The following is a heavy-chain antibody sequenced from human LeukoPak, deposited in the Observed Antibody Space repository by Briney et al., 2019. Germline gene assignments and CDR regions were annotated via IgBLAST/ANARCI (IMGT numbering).Heavy chain of an antibody. Sequence: ASVKVSCKASGYTFTGYYMHWVRQVPGQGLEWMGWINPNSGGTNYAQKFQGRVTMTRDTSISTAYMELSRLRSDDTAVYYCARDRSSWYVSFDYWGQGTLVTVSS. CDR1: GYTFTGYY. V-gene: IGHV1-2*02. J-gene: IGHJ4*02. D-gene: IGHD6-13*01. CDR2: INPNSGGT. CDR3: ARDRSSWYVSFDY.